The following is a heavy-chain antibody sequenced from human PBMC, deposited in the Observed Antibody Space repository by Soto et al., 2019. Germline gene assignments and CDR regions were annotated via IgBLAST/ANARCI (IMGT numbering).Heavy chain of an antibody. CDR3: ARLGTISDY. D-gene: IGHD3-3*01. CDR2: IYYSGST. J-gene: IGHJ4*02. Sequence: QLQLQESGPGLVKPSETLSLTCTVSGGSIRSSNYYWGWIRQPPGKGLEWIGSIYYSGSTYYDPSLKSRVIISLDMPKNQFSLKLSSVTAADTAVYYCARLGTISDYWGQGTLVTVSS. CDR1: GGSIRSSNYY. V-gene: IGHV4-39*01.